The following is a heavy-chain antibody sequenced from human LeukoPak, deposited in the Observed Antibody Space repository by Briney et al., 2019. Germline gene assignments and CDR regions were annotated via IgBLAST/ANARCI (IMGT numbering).Heavy chain of an antibody. J-gene: IGHJ4*02. CDR3: ATFDYGGNYYFDY. CDR2: IIPIFGTA. CDR1: GGTFSSYA. D-gene: IGHD4-23*01. V-gene: IGHV1-69*01. Sequence: SVKVSCKASGGTFSSYAISWVRQAPGQGLEWMGGIIPIFGTANYAQKFQGRVTITADESTSTAYMERSSLRSEDTAVYYCATFDYGGNYYFDYWGQGTLVTVSS.